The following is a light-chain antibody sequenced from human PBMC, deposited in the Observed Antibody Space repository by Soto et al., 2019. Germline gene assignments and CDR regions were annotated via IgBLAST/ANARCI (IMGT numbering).Light chain of an antibody. CDR2: AAS. V-gene: IGKV1-39*01. Sequence: DIQMTQSPSSLSASVGDRVTITCRASQSIVTYLNWYLQKPGKAPKLLIYAASNFQSGVPSRLIGSGSGTDFTLTMSGLQPDDFANYFCKQSYSTPPWRFCQGAKVDIK. J-gene: IGKJ1*01. CDR3: KQSYSTPPWR. CDR1: QSIVTY.